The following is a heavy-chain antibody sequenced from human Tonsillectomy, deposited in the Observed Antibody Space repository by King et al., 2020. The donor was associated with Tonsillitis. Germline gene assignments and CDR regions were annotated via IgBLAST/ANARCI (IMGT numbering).Heavy chain of an antibody. Sequence: VQLVESGGGLVQPGGSLRLSCAASGFTFSSYAMSWVRQAPGKGLEWFSAISGRGGSTYHADSVKGRFTISRDNSKNTLYLQMNSLRAEDTAVYYCAKRLGSSFYYYMDVWGKGTTVTVSS. J-gene: IGHJ6*03. CDR1: GFTFSSYA. CDR2: ISGRGGST. CDR3: AKRLGSSFYYYMDV. D-gene: IGHD2-15*01. V-gene: IGHV3-23*04.